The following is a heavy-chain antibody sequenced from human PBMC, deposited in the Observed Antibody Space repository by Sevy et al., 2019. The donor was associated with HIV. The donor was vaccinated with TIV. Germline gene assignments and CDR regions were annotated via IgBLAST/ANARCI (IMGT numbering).Heavy chain of an antibody. CDR2: IYPVDSDT. CDR1: GYSFTTYW. D-gene: IGHD2-21*01. V-gene: IGHV5-51*01. Sequence: GESLKISCEGSGYSFTTYWIGWVRQMPGKGLEWMGVIYPVDSDTRYNPSFPGQVTLSADKSINTAYLEWSSLKASDTAIYYCARLEQRHCNGAHCYPFDYWGQGTLVTVSS. CDR3: ARLEQRHCNGAHCYPFDY. J-gene: IGHJ4*02.